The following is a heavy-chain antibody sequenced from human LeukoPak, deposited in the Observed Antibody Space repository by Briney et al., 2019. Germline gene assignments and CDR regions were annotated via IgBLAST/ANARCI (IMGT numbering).Heavy chain of an antibody. CDR1: GFTFSPYA. Sequence: GRSLRLSCVASGFTFSPYAMHWVRPGPGKGLEWVAVISSGGTTKYYTDSVKGRFTVSRDDSKNTLYLHLNSLRLDDTAVYYCASHRVFAFDVWGQGRMVTVSS. D-gene: IGHD5/OR15-5a*01. V-gene: IGHV3-30-3*01. J-gene: IGHJ3*01. CDR3: ASHRVFAFDV. CDR2: ISSGGTTK.